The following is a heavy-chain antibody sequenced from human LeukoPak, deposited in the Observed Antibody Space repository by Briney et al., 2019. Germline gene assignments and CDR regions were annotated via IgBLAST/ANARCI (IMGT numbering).Heavy chain of an antibody. J-gene: IGHJ4*02. Sequence: PSETLSLTCTVSGGSISGYYWGWIRQPPGKGLEWIGYIYYSGSTNYNPSLKSRVTISVDTSKNQFSLKLSSVTAADTAVYYCARRTGIAVMDYWGQGTLVTVSS. CDR2: IYYSGST. D-gene: IGHD6-19*01. V-gene: IGHV4-59*08. CDR1: GGSISGYY. CDR3: ARRTGIAVMDY.